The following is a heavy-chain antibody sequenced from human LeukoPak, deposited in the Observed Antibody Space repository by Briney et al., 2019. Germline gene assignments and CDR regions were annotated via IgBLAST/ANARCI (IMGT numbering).Heavy chain of an antibody. CDR2: ILYSGST. V-gene: IGHV4-59*01. J-gene: IGHJ2*01. D-gene: IGHD6-13*01. CDR1: GGSISSYY. CDR3: ARVYYSNSYDYWYFDL. Sequence: SETLSLTCTVSGGSISSYYWSWIRQPPGKGLEWIGYILYSGSTNYNPSLKSRVTISVDTSKNQFTLKLSSVTAADTAVYYCARVYYSNSYDYWYFDLWGRGTLVTVSS.